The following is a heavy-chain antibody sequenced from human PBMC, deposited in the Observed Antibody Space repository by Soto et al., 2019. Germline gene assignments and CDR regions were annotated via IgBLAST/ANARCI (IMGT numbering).Heavy chain of an antibody. CDR3: AASPAYSSSWFPFQH. CDR1: GFTVSSNY. V-gene: IGHV3-53*01. CDR2: IYSGGST. J-gene: IGHJ1*01. D-gene: IGHD6-13*01. Sequence: GGSLRLSCVASGFTVSSNYMYWVRQAPGKGLEWVSVIYSGGSTFYADSVKGRFTLSRDNSKNTLYLQMNRLRAEDTAVYYCAASPAYSSSWFPFQHWGQGTLVTVSS.